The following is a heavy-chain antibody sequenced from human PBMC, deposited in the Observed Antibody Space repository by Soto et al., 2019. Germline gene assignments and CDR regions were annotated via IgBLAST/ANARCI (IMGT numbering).Heavy chain of an antibody. CDR2: INPNSGGT. V-gene: IGHV1-2*02. D-gene: IGHD3-16*01. Sequence: ASVKVSCKDSGYTFTGCYMHWVRQAPGQGLEWMGWINPNSGGTNYAQKFQGRATMTRDTSISTAYMELSRLRSDDTAVYYCARTKIAFGGAFYGMDVWGQGTTVTVSS. CDR1: GYTFTGCY. CDR3: ARTKIAFGGAFYGMDV. J-gene: IGHJ6*02.